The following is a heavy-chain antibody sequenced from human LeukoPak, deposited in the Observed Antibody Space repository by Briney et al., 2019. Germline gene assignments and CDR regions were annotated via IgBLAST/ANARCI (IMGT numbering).Heavy chain of an antibody. D-gene: IGHD3-9*01. CDR1: GGSISSYY. V-gene: IGHV4-4*07. Sequence: SETLSLTCTVSGGSISSYYWSWIRQPAGKGLEWIGRIYTIGSTNYNPSLKSRVTMSVDTSKNQFSLKLSSVTAADTAVYYCAREPLGEGYFDWLLAGAYYYYGMDVWGQGTTVTVSS. J-gene: IGHJ6*02. CDR3: AREPLGEGYFDWLLAGAYYYYGMDV. CDR2: IYTIGST.